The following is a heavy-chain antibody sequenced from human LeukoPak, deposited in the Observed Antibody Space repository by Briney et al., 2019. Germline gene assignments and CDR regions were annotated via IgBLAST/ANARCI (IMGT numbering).Heavy chain of an antibody. V-gene: IGHV4-34*01. CDR2: IYESGTT. CDR3: ARGAWATRLAS. Sequence: PSETLSLTCAVYGESLNSYYWSSVRQPPREGLWWGGEIYESGTTKYNPSLKSRVAISIVPSKQQFSLRLSSVTAADTAVYYCARGAWATRLASWGLGTPVIVSS. J-gene: IGHJ4*02. D-gene: IGHD2-15*01. CDR1: GESLNSYY.